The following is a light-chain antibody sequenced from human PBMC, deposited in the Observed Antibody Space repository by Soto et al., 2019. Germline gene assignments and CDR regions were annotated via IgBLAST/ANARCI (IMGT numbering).Light chain of an antibody. CDR1: QSVITY. J-gene: IGKJ4*01. V-gene: IGKV3-11*01. CDR2: DTS. Sequence: EIVLTQSPATLSLSPGERATLSCRASQSVITYLAWYQQKPGQAPRLLIYDTSNRATGIPARFSGSGSGTNYTLTISSREPEDFAVYYCHQRSNWPPLTFGGGTKVEIK. CDR3: HQRSNWPPLT.